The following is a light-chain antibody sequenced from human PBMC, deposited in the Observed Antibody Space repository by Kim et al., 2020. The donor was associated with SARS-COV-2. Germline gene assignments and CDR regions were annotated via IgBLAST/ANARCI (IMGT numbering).Light chain of an antibody. CDR3: QHYSTLLSVT. CDR2: DAS. CDR1: DDIGNY. J-gene: IGKJ4*01. V-gene: IGKV1-33*01. Sequence: DIQMTQSPSSLSASVGDRITITCQASDDIGNYLNWYQQRLGKAPKLLVYDASNLEAGVPSRFSGSGSGTDFSLTISGLQTEDFATYYCQHYSTLLSVTFGGGTKVDIK.